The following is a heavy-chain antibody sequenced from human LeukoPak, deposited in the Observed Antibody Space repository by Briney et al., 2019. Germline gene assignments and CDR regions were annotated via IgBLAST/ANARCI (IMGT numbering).Heavy chain of an antibody. V-gene: IGHV1-24*01. Sequence: ASVKVSCKVSGYTLTELSMHWVRQAPGKGLEWMGGFDPEDGETIYAQKFQGRVTMTEDTSTDTAYMELSSLRSEDTAVYYCATFVLNPGFWFFDPWGQETLVTVS. CDR2: FDPEDGET. CDR1: GYTLTELS. J-gene: IGHJ5*02. D-gene: IGHD3-3*01. CDR3: ATFVLNPGFWFFDP.